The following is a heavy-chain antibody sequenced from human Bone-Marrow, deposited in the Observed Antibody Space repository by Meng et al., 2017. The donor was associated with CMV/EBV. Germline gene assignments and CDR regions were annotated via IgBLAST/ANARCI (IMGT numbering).Heavy chain of an antibody. Sequence: GGSLRLSCAASGLTFSSYGMHWVRQAPGKGLEWVAFIRYDGSNKYYADSVKGRFTISRDNSKNTLYLQMNSLRAEDTAVYYCAKLYSSSLTNYFDYWGQGTLVTFSS. CDR1: GLTFSSYG. V-gene: IGHV3-30*02. D-gene: IGHD6-6*01. J-gene: IGHJ4*02. CDR3: AKLYSSSLTNYFDY. CDR2: IRYDGSNK.